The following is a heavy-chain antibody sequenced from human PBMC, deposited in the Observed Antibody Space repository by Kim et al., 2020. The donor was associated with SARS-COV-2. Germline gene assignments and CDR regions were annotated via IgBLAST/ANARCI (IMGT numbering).Heavy chain of an antibody. Sequence: GGSLRLSCAASGFTFSSYAMHWVRQAPGKGLEWVAVISYDGSNKYYADSVKGRFTISRDNSKNTLYLQMNSLRAEDTAVYYCARVPPQGSSGWYVFDYWGQGTLVTVSS. V-gene: IGHV3-30*04. D-gene: IGHD6-19*01. J-gene: IGHJ4*02. CDR1: GFTFSSYA. CDR2: ISYDGSNK. CDR3: ARVPPQGSSGWYVFDY.